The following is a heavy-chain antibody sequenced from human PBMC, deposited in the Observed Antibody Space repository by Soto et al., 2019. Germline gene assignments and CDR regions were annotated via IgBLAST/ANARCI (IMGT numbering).Heavy chain of an antibody. D-gene: IGHD6-19*01. CDR3: ARVAVAGVDY. V-gene: IGHV4-59*01. CDR2: IYYSGST. Sequence: SETLSLTCTVSGGSISSYYWSWIRQPPGKGLEWIGYIYYSGSTNYNPSLKSRVTISVDTSKNQFSLKLSSVTAADTAVYYCARVAVAGVDYWGQGTLVTVSS. J-gene: IGHJ4*02. CDR1: GGSISSYY.